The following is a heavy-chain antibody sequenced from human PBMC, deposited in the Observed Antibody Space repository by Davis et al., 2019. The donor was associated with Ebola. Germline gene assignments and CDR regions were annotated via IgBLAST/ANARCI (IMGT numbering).Heavy chain of an antibody. CDR2: MSHDGNKE. D-gene: IGHD6-19*01. Sequence: PGGSLRLSCVGSGFSFSTYAMHWVRQAPGKGLEWVALMSHDGNKEYYSDSVKGRFTISRDNSRNTVFLQMNSLRAEDTAIYYCAKDFQSYVAVAGTKDHWGQGTLVTVSS. V-gene: IGHV3-30-3*01. CDR3: AKDFQSYVAVAGTKDH. J-gene: IGHJ4*02. CDR1: GFSFSTYA.